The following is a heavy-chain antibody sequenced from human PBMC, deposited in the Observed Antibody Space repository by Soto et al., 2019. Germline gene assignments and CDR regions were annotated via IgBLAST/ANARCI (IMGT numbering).Heavy chain of an antibody. CDR3: ARDASMGYCSSTSCLDSSDYYGMDV. V-gene: IGHV1-69*01. Sequence: QVQLVQSGAEVKKPGSSVKVSCKASGGTFSSYAISWVRQAPGQGLEWMGGIIPIFGRANYAQKFQGRVTITADESTSTAYMELSSLRSEDTAVYYCARDASMGYCSSTSCLDSSDYYGMDVWGQGTTVTVSS. CDR2: IIPIFGRA. J-gene: IGHJ6*02. CDR1: GGTFSSYA. D-gene: IGHD2-2*01.